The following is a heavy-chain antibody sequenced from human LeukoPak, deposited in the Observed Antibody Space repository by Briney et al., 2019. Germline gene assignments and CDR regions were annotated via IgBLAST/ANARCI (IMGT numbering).Heavy chain of an antibody. Sequence: SETLSLTCTVSGGSVSSGSYSWSWIRQPPGKRLEWIGYIYNSGSTNYNPSLKSRVTISVDTSKNQFSLKLSSVTAADTAVYYCARESGVPHWYFDVWGRGTLVAVS. J-gene: IGHJ2*01. CDR3: ARESGVPHWYFDV. D-gene: IGHD6-25*01. V-gene: IGHV4-61*01. CDR1: GGSVSSGSYS. CDR2: IYNSGST.